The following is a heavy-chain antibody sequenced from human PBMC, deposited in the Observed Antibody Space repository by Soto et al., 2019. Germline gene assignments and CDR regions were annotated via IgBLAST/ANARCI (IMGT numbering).Heavy chain of an antibody. V-gene: IGHV4-39*01. Sequence: SETLSLTCTVSGGSISSSSYYWGWIRQPPGKGLEWIGSIYYSGSTYYNPSLKSRVTISVDTSKNQFSLKLSSVTAADTAVYYCARHGTRGYSYGGGDLDLWGRGTLVTVSS. CDR3: ARHGTRGYSYGGGDLDL. J-gene: IGHJ2*01. CDR1: GGSISSSSYY. D-gene: IGHD5-18*01. CDR2: IYYSGST.